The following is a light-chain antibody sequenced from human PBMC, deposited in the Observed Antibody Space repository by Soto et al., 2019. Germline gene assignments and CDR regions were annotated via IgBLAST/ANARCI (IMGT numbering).Light chain of an antibody. V-gene: IGLV2-14*01. CDR2: EVS. J-gene: IGLJ3*02. Sequence: QSVLTQPASVSGSPGQSITISCTGTSSDVGAYNYVSWYQQHPGKAPKLMIYEVSNRPSGVSNRFSGSKSGNTASLTISGLQAEDEGDYYCSSYTSGSTWVFGGGTKRPS. CDR3: SSYTSGSTWV. CDR1: SSDVGAYNY.